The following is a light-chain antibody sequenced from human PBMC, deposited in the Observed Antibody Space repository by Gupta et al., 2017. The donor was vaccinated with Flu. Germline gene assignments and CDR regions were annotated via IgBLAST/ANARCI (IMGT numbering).Light chain of an antibody. CDR2: MSA. Sequence: QHKPVKSPNLLIYMSANLESGVPSWFGGSGSVTEFTLTISSLQPDDFATYYCQQYDSYSLTFLDGTNVEI. CDR3: QQYDSYSLT. J-gene: IGKJ4*01. V-gene: IGKV1-5*03.